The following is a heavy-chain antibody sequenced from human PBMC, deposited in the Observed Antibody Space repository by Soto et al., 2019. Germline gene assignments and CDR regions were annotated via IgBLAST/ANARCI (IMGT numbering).Heavy chain of an antibody. V-gene: IGHV5-10-1*01. CDR1: GYIFINQW. CDR2: IDPSDSYT. CDR3: ASGRWNLHFHY. Sequence: ESLKISCKASGYIFINQWITWVRQMPGKGLEWMGNIDPSDSYTNYSPSFQGHVTISVDKPIRTAYLQWTSLKTSDTAIYYCASGRWNLHFHYWGQGSLVTVSS. J-gene: IGHJ4*02. D-gene: IGHD2-15*01.